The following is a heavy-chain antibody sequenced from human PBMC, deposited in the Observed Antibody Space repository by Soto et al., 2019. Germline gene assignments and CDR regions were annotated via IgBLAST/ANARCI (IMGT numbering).Heavy chain of an antibody. Sequence: GGSLRLSCAASGFTFSSYAMSWVRQAPGKGLEWVSAISGSGGSTYYADSVKGRFTISRDNSKNTLYLQMNSLRAEDTAVYYCAKSRSSVRFLEWLPPYYYYGMDVWGQGTTVTVSS. CDR1: GFTFSSYA. CDR2: ISGSGGST. D-gene: IGHD3-3*01. V-gene: IGHV3-23*01. CDR3: AKSRSSVRFLEWLPPYYYYGMDV. J-gene: IGHJ6*02.